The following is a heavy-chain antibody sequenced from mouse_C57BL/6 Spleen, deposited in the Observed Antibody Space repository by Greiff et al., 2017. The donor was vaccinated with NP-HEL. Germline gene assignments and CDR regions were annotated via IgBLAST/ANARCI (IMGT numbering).Heavy chain of an antibody. J-gene: IGHJ3*01. CDR1: GFTFSSYA. V-gene: IGHV5-4*03. CDR3: ASPDSSGYGAWFAY. Sequence: EVMLVESGGGLVKPGGSLKLSCAASGFTFSSYAMSWVRQTPEKRLEWVATISDGGSYTYYPDNVKGRFTISRDNAKNNLYLQMSHLKSEDTAMYYCASPDSSGYGAWFAYWGQGTLVTVSA. CDR2: ISDGGSYT. D-gene: IGHD3-2*02.